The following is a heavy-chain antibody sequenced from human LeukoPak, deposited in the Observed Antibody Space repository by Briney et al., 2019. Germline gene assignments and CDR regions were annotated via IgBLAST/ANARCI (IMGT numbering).Heavy chain of an antibody. V-gene: IGHV4-4*07. CDR1: GGSISSYY. CDR3: ARDTPVDTAMVRAFDI. CDR2: IYTSGST. J-gene: IGHJ3*02. D-gene: IGHD5-18*01. Sequence: SETLSLTCTVSGGSISSYYWSWIRQPAGKGLEWIGRIYTSGSTNYNPSLKSRVTISVDKSKNQFSLKLSSVTAADTAVYYCARDTPVDTAMVRAFDIWGQGTMVTVSS.